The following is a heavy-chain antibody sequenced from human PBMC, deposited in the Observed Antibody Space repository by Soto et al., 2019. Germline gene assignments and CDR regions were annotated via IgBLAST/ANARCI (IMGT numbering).Heavy chain of an antibody. CDR1: EFSFTTYG. CDR2: ISKDGNYK. CDR3: ARDTDFYDGSGFSYERALDF. Sequence: TWGSLRLSCAASEFSFTTYGIHFFRQSPFKWLEWVALISKDGNYKYYADSVQGRFTISRDNSRDTLYLQMSSLRPEDTAVYYCARDTDFYDGSGFSYERALDFWGLETKVTVSS. J-gene: IGHJ3*01. V-gene: IGHV3-30*03. D-gene: IGHD3-22*01.